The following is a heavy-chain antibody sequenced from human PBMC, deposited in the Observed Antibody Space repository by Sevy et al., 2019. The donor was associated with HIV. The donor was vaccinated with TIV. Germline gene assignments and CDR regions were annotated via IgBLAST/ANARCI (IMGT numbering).Heavy chain of an antibody. CDR1: GFIFKNYW. CDR3: ARSPDVHRG. D-gene: IGHD3-10*01. CDR2: INSDGSSA. J-gene: IGHJ4*02. Sequence: GWSLRLSCATSGFIFKNYWMHWVRQVPGKGLVWVSRINSDGSSATYADSVKGRFTISRDNAKNTLYLQMNSLRAEDTAMYYCARSPDVHRGWGQGTLVTVSS. V-gene: IGHV3-74*01.